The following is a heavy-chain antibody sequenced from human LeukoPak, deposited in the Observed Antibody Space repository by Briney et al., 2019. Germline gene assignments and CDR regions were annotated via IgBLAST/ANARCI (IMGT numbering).Heavy chain of an antibody. Sequence: SVKVSCKASGGTFSSYAISWVRQAPGQGLEWMGGIIPIFGTANYAQKFQGRVTITADESTSTAYVELSSLRSEDTAVYYCARALEYCSGGSCLYNWGQGTLVTVSS. D-gene: IGHD2-15*01. CDR1: GGTFSSYA. J-gene: IGHJ4*02. V-gene: IGHV1-69*01. CDR3: ARALEYCSGGSCLYN. CDR2: IIPIFGTA.